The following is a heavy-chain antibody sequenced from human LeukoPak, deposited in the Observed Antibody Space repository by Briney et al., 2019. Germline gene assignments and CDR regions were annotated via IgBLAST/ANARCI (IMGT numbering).Heavy chain of an antibody. CDR2: IYTSGST. Sequence: SETLSLTCTVSSGSISSYYWSWIRQPAGKGLEWIGRIYTSGSTNYNPSLKSRVTMSVDTSKNQFSLKVSSVTAADTAVYYYARKSSGSPSFDYWGQGTLVTVSS. CDR3: ARKSSGSPSFDY. CDR1: SGSISSYY. J-gene: IGHJ4*02. D-gene: IGHD6-19*01. V-gene: IGHV4-4*07.